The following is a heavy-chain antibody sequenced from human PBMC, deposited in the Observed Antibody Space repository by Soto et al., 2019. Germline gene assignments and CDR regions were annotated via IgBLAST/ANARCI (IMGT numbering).Heavy chain of an antibody. V-gene: IGHV1-69*13. J-gene: IGHJ5*02. CDR1: GGTFSSYA. CDR3: APVGYYDSSLLPFDP. CDR2: IIPIFGTA. Sequence: GASVKVSCKASGGTFSSYAISWVRQAPGQGLEWMGGIIPIFGTANYAQKFQGRVTITADESTSTAYMELSSLRSEDTAVYYCAPVGYYDSSLLPFDPWGQGTLVTVSS. D-gene: IGHD3-22*01.